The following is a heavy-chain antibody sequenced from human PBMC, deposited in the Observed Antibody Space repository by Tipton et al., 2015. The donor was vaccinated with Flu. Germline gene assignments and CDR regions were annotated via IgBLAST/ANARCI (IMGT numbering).Heavy chain of an antibody. CDR1: GGSISSYY. CDR3: ARVDRVGAFDI. J-gene: IGHJ3*02. D-gene: IGHD1-14*01. V-gene: IGHV4-4*07. Sequence: TLSLTCTVSGGSISSYYWSWIRQPAGKGLEWILRIYASGSTNYNPSLKSRVTMSVDTSKNQFSLKLISVTAAATAVYYCARVDRVGAFDIWGQETMVTASS. CDR2: IYASGST.